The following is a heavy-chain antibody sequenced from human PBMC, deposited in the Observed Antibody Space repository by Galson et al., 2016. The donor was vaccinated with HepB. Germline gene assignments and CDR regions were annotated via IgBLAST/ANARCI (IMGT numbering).Heavy chain of an antibody. D-gene: IGHD6-19*01. CDR1: GFTFSSHS. CDR2: ISSSSRTI. J-gene: IGHJ4*02. CDR3: AKDRRQWLDSDIDY. V-gene: IGHV3-48*02. Sequence: SLRLSCAASGFTFSSHSMNWVRQAPGKGLEWVSYISSSSRTIYYADSVKGRFTISRDNAKNSLYLQMNSLRDEDTAVYYCAKDRRQWLDSDIDYWGQGTLVTVSS.